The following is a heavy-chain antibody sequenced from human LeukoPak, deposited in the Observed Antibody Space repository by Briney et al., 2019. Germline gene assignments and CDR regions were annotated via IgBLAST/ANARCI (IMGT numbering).Heavy chain of an antibody. CDR2: IYYSGST. Sequence: PSETLSLTCTVSGGSISSYYWSWIRQPPGKGLEWIGYIYYSGSTNYNPSLKSRVTISVDTSKNQFSLKLSSVTAAGTAVYYCARGLSYLYYYCGMDVWGQGTTVTVSS. J-gene: IGHJ6*02. CDR3: ARGLSYLYYYCGMDV. CDR1: GGSISSYY. D-gene: IGHD1-26*01. V-gene: IGHV4-59*01.